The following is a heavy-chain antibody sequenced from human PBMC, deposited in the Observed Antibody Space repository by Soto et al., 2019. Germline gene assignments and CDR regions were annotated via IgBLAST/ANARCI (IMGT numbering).Heavy chain of an antibody. CDR3: ARHVYDFWSGYYS. J-gene: IGHJ1*01. Sequence: SETLSLTCTVSGGSISSSSYSWGWIRQPPGKGLECIGSINYSGNTYYNPSLKSRVTISVDTSKNQLSLKLTSVTAADTAVYYCARHVYDFWSGYYSWGQGTLVTVSS. V-gene: IGHV4-39*01. D-gene: IGHD3-3*01. CDR2: INYSGNT. CDR1: GGSISSSSYS.